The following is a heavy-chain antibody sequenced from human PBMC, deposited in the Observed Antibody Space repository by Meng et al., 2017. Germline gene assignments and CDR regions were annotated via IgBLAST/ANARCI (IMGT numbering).Heavy chain of an antibody. CDR1: GFTVSSNY. D-gene: IGHD3-10*01. J-gene: IGHJ5*02. CDR2: IYSGGST. CDR3: ARGAPSTYYYGSGACDWFDP. V-gene: IGHV3-66*02. Sequence: GESLKILRAASGFTVSSNYTSWVRQAPGKGLEWVSVIYSGGSTYYADSVKGRFTISRDNSKNTLYLQMNSLRAEDTAVYYCARGAPSTYYYGSGACDWFDPWGQGTLVTVSS.